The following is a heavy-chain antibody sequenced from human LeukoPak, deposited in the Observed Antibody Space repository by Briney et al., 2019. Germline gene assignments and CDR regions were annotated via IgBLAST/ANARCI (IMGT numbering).Heavy chain of an antibody. CDR2: VKSHGSNP. V-gene: IGHV3-74*01. D-gene: IGHD3-10*01. Sequence: GGSLRLSCAASRFSFSNYWMHWVRQAPGKGLVWVSRVKSHGSNPSYADSVKGRFTISRDNAENMLYLQMNTLGAEDTAVYYCARDIVSGSGSLDYWGQGTLVTVSS. CDR3: ARDIVSGSGSLDY. CDR1: RFSFSNYW. J-gene: IGHJ4*02.